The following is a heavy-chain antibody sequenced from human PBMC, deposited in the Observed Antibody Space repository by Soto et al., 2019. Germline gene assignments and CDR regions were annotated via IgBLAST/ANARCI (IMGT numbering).Heavy chain of an antibody. V-gene: IGHV3-21*01. J-gene: IGHJ4*02. CDR2: ISSGDSYI. CDR1: GFTFSNYK. CDR3: ARSGLRERRYFFDY. D-gene: IGHD3-16*01. Sequence: LRLSCAASGFTFSNYKMNWVRQAPGKGLEWISAISSGDSYIYYADSVKGRFTISRDDAKNSLYLQMNSLRAEDTAVYYCARSGLRERRYFFDYWGQGTLVTVSS.